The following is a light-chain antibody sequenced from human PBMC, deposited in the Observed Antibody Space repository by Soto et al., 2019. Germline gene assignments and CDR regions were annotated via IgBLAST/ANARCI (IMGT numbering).Light chain of an antibody. CDR2: DVS. J-gene: IGLJ1*01. CDR1: SSDVGGYNY. CDR3: CSYAGTYTYV. Sequence: QSVLTQPRSVSGSPGQSVTISCTGTSSDVGGYNYVSWYQQHLGKAPKLMIYDVSKRPSGVPDRFSGSKSGNTASLTISGLQAEDEADYYCCSYAGTYTYVFGIGTKLTVL. V-gene: IGLV2-11*01.